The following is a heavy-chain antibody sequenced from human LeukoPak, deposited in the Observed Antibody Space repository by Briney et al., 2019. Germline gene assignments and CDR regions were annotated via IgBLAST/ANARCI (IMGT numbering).Heavy chain of an antibody. CDR3: AKRGVVIRVILVGFHKEAYYFDS. CDR1: GITLSNYA. D-gene: IGHD3-22*01. V-gene: IGHV3-23*01. J-gene: IGHJ4*02. Sequence: GGSLRLSCAVSGITLSNYAMSWVRQAPGKGLEWVAGIRGSGGGTHYADSVKGRFTISRDNPKNTLYLQMNNLRAGDTAVYFCAKRGVVIRVILVGFHKEAYYFDSWGQGALVTVSS. CDR2: IRGSGGGT.